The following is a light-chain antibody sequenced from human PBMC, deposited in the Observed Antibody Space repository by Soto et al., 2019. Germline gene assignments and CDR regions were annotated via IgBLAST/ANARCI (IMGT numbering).Light chain of an antibody. CDR1: SSDVGNYNY. V-gene: IGLV2-14*01. CDR2: EVN. J-gene: IGLJ2*01. CDR3: SSFTSSSTPV. Sequence: QSALTQPASVSGSPGQSITISCTGTSSDVGNYNYVSWYQQHPGKAPKLMIYEVNNRPSGVSNRFSGSKSDNTASLTISGLQAEDEADYYCSSFTSSSTPVFGGGTKVTVL.